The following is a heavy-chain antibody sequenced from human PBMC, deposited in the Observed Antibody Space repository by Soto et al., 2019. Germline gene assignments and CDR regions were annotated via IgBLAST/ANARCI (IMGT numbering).Heavy chain of an antibody. CDR3: ARVINQYYYGSGSYYSVYYFDY. CDR1: GGSISSYY. D-gene: IGHD3-10*01. V-gene: IGHV4-59*01. CDR2: IYYSGST. Sequence: SETLSLTCTVSGGSISSYYWSWIRQPPGKGLEWIGYIYYSGSTNYNPSLKSRVTISVDTSKNQFSLKLSSVTAADTAVYYCARVINQYYYGSGSYYSVYYFDYRGQGTPVTVSS. J-gene: IGHJ4*02.